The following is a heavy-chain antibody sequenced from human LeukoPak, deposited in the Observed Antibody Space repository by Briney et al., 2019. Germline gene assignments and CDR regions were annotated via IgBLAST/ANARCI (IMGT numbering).Heavy chain of an antibody. J-gene: IGHJ4*02. Sequence: SETLSLTCTVSGGSISSGSYYWSWIRQPAGKGLEWIGRIYTSGSTNYNPSLKSRVTISVDTSKNQFSLKLSSVTAADTAVYYCALSPLDYYDSSGYYRREVDYWGQGTLVTVSS. CDR2: IYTSGST. CDR1: GGSISSGSYY. D-gene: IGHD3-22*01. CDR3: ALSPLDYYDSSGYYRREVDY. V-gene: IGHV4-61*02.